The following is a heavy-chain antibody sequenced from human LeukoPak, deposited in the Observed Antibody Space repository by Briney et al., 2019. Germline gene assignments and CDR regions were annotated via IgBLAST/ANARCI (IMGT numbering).Heavy chain of an antibody. CDR2: IIPIFGTA. D-gene: IGHD1-14*01. CDR3: ATVVTNNWYFDL. CDR1: GYTFSNYG. Sequence: VASVKVSCKTSGYTFSNYGVSWVRQAPGQGLEWMGGIIPIFGTANYAQKFQGRVTITADESTSTAYMELSSLRSEDTAVYYCATVVTNNWYFDLWGRGTLVTVSS. J-gene: IGHJ2*01. V-gene: IGHV1-69*13.